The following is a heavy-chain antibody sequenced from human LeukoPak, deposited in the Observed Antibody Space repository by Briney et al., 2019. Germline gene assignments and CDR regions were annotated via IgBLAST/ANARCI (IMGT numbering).Heavy chain of an antibody. V-gene: IGHV4-39*01. CDR2: IYYSGSI. Sequence: SETLSLTCTVSGGIYYGGWIRQVPGQGLEWIGTIYYSGSIYYSPSLKSRVTISVDTSKNQFSLNLYSVTAADTAVYFCATRRGDYFDHWGQGTLVTVSS. CDR3: ATRRGDYFDH. J-gene: IGHJ4*02. CDR1: GGIYY.